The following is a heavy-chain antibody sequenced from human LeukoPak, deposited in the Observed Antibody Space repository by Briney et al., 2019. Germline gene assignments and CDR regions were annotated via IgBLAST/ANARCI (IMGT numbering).Heavy chain of an antibody. CDR2: ISSYNGNT. D-gene: IGHD2-2*03. Sequence: GASVKASCKASSYTFTSYGISWVRQAPGQGLEWMGWISSYNGNTNYAQKFQGRVTMTTDTSTSTAYMELRSLRSDDTAVYYCATHRGYCSSTSCQNELELDYWGQGTLVTVSS. CDR1: SYTFTSYG. V-gene: IGHV1-18*01. J-gene: IGHJ4*02. CDR3: ATHRGYCSSTSCQNELELDY.